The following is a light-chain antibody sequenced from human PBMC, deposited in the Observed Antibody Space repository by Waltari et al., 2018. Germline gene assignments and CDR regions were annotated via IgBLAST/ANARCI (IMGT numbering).Light chain of an antibody. CDR2: AAS. V-gene: IGKV1-9*01. CDR1: QGISSF. CDR3: QQLNSYPPT. J-gene: IGKJ4*01. Sequence: QLTQSPSSLSASVGDRVTITCRASQGISSFLAWYQQKAGKAPKLLIYAASTLQSGVPSWFSGSGSGTDFTLTIRSLQPEDFATYYCQQLNSYPPTFGGGTKVEIK.